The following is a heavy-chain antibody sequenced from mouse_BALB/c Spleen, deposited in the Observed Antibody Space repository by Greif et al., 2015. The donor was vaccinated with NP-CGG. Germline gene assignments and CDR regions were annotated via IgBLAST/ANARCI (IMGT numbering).Heavy chain of an antibody. CDR1: GFNIKDTY. J-gene: IGHJ1*01. CDR2: IDPANGNT. V-gene: IGHV14-3*02. CDR3: ASSITTETFDV. D-gene: IGHD1-1*01. Sequence: EVQLQQSGAELVKPGASVKLSCTASGFNIKDTYMHWVKQRPEQGLEWIGRIDPANGNTKYDPKFQGKATITADTSSNTAYLQLSSLTSEDTAVYYCASSITTETFDVWGAGTTVTVSS.